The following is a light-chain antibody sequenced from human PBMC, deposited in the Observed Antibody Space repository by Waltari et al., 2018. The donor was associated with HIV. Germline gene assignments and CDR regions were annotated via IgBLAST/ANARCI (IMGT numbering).Light chain of an antibody. CDR2: KAS. V-gene: IGKV1-5*03. J-gene: IGKJ1*01. Sequence: DIQMTQSPSTLSASVGDRVTINCRARQSISSWLAWYQQKPGKAPKLLIYKASSLESGVPSRFSGSGSGTEFTLTISTLQPDDFATFYCQQYNSYSWWTFGQGTKVEIK. CDR1: QSISSW. CDR3: QQYNSYSWWT.